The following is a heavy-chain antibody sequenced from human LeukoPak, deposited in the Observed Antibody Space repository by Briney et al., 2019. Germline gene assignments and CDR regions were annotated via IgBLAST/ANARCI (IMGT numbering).Heavy chain of an antibody. CDR3: ARRYCSGGSCYSRSPFDY. Sequence: ASVNVSCKASGYTFTSYGISWVRQAPGQGLEWMGWISAYNGNTNYAQKLQGRVTMTTDTSTSTAYMELRSLRSDDTAVYYCARRYCSGGSCYSRSPFDYWGQGTLVTVSS. J-gene: IGHJ4*02. V-gene: IGHV1-18*01. CDR2: ISAYNGNT. CDR1: GYTFTSYG. D-gene: IGHD2-15*01.